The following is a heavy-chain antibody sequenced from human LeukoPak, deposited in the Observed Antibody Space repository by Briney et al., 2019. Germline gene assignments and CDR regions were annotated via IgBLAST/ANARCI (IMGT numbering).Heavy chain of an antibody. J-gene: IGHJ6*02. CDR3: AAHSSSWSPYYSYFALNV. Sequence: PSETLSLTCTVSGGSISNFYWSWTRQPPGKGLEWIGYIYSSGSTNYNPSLKSRVTMSEDTSKNQVSLKLRSVTAADAAVYYCAAHSSSWSPYYSYFALNVWGQGTTVTVSS. D-gene: IGHD6-13*01. CDR2: IYSSGST. V-gene: IGHV4-59*01. CDR1: GGSISNFY.